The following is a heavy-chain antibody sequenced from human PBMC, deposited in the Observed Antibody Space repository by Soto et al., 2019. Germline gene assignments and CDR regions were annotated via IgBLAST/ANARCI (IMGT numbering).Heavy chain of an antibody. D-gene: IGHD6-13*01. V-gene: IGHV3-48*01. CDR1: GFTFSSYS. CDR2: ISSSSSTI. J-gene: IGHJ5*02. CDR3: ARGGAATGYSSSWYPCWFDP. Sequence: GGSLRLSCAASGFTFSSYSMNWVRQAPGKGLEWVSYISSSSSTIYYADSVKGRFTISRDNAKNSLYLQMNSLRAEDTAVYYCARGGAATGYSSSWYPCWFDPWGQGTLVTVSS.